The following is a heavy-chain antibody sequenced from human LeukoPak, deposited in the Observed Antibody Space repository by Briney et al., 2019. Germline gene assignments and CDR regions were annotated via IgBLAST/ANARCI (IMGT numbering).Heavy chain of an antibody. D-gene: IGHD2-2*01. Sequence: ASVKVSCKASGGTFSSYAISWVRQAPGQGLEWMGRIIPILGIANYAQKFQGRVTITADTSTSTAYMELRSLRSDDTAVYYCAITRVVPAAEDYYYYYGMDVWGQGTTVTVSS. CDR3: AITRVVPAAEDYYYYYGMDV. J-gene: IGHJ6*02. V-gene: IGHV1-69*04. CDR1: GGTFSSYA. CDR2: IIPILGIA.